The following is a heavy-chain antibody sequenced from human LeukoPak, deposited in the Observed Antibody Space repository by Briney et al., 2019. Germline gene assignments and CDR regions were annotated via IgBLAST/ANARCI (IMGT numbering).Heavy chain of an antibody. Sequence: PGGSLRLSCKGSGYSFTSYWIGWVRQMPGKGLEWMGIIYPGDSDTRYSPSFQGQVTISADKSISTAYLQWSSLKASDTAMYCCARQGDYGDYPDRYWGQGTLVTVSS. CDR2: IYPGDSDT. V-gene: IGHV5-51*01. J-gene: IGHJ4*02. D-gene: IGHD4-17*01. CDR3: ARQGDYGDYPDRY. CDR1: GYSFTSYW.